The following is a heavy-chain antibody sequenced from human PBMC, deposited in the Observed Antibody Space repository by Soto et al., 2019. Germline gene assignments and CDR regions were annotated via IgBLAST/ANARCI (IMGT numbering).Heavy chain of an antibody. J-gene: IGHJ5*02. D-gene: IGHD4-17*01. Sequence: SLRLSCAASGFTLSNFWMHWVRQAPGKGLVWVSRASPDGSTTSYADSVKGRFTISRDNAKNTLYMEMNSLRAEDTAVYYCASHGSGDYFWFDPWGQGTLVTVSS. CDR2: ASPDGSTT. CDR1: GFTLSNFW. V-gene: IGHV3-74*01. CDR3: ASHGSGDYFWFDP.